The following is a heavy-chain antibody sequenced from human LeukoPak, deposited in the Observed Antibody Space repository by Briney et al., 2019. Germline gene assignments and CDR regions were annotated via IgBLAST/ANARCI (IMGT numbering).Heavy chain of an antibody. D-gene: IGHD2-15*01. CDR3: AKDLVVDSVYTLDY. CDR2: IRYDGSNK. CDR1: GFTFSSYG. Sequence: PGGSLRLSCAASGFTFSSYGMHWVRQAPGKGLEWVAFIRYDGSNKYYADSVKGRFTISRDNSENTLYLQMNSLRAEDTAVYYCAKDLVVDSVYTLDYWGQGTLVTVSS. J-gene: IGHJ4*02. V-gene: IGHV3-30*02.